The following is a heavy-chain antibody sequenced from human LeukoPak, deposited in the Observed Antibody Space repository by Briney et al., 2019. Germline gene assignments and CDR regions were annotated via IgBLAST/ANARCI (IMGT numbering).Heavy chain of an antibody. J-gene: IGHJ4*02. Sequence: SETLSLTCAVSGYSISSGYYWGWIRQPPGKGLEWIGSIYHSGSTYHNPSLKSRVTISVDTSKNQFSLKLSSVTAADTAVYYCARMESSSWYYFDYWGQGTLVTVSS. V-gene: IGHV4-38-2*01. CDR3: ARMESSSWYYFDY. CDR2: IYHSGST. D-gene: IGHD6-13*01. CDR1: GYSISSGYY.